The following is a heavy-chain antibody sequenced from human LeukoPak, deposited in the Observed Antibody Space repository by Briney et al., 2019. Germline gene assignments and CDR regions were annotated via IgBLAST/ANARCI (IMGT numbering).Heavy chain of an antibody. J-gene: IGHJ6*03. CDR2: IYYSGST. V-gene: IGHV4-38-2*02. Sequence: SETLSLTCTVSGYSISSGYSWGWIRQPPGKGLEWIGTIYYSGSTYYNPSLKSRVTISVDTSKNQFSLKLSSVTAADTAVYYCARVGPSSSWYYYYYMDGWGKGTTVTVSS. CDR1: GYSISSGYS. D-gene: IGHD6-13*01. CDR3: ARVGPSSSWYYYYYMDG.